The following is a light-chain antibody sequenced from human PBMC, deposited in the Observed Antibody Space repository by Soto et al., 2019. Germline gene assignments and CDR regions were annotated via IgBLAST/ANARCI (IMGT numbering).Light chain of an antibody. J-gene: IGLJ2*01. CDR1: SSDVGAYIY. CDR2: EVT. Sequence: QSALTQPASVSGSPGQSITISCTGTSSDVGAYIYVSWYQHHPGKAPKVMIYEVTNRPSGVSDRFSGSKSGNTASLTISGLQAEDEADYYCSSYAGSNNLVFGGGTKLTVL. CDR3: SSYAGSNNLV. V-gene: IGLV2-14*01.